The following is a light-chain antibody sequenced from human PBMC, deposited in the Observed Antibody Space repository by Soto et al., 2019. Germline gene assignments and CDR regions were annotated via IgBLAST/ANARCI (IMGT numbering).Light chain of an antibody. J-gene: IGLJ3*02. Sequence: QSVLTQPPSASGSPGQSVTISCTGTSSDVGAYNYVCWYQQHPGKAPKLIISEVTKRPSGVPDRFSGSKSGNTASLTVTGLQAEDEADYYCSSYAGSNNPWVFGGGTKLIVL. V-gene: IGLV2-8*01. CDR2: EVT. CDR3: SSYAGSNNPWV. CDR1: SSDVGAYNY.